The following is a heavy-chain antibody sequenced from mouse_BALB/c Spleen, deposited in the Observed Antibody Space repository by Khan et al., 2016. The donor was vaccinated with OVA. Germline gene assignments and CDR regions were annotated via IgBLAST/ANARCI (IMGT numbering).Heavy chain of an antibody. V-gene: IGHV5-6*01. CDR1: GFTFSSYS. D-gene: IGHD4-1*01. J-gene: IGHJ3*01. CDR2: ISSGGDYT. CDR3: ASHLTGSFDY. Sequence: EVELVESGGDLVKPGGSLKLSCAASGFTFSSYSMSWVRQTPDKRLEWVASISSGGDYTYFPDSVKGRFTISRDNAANALYLQMSSLRSEDTAMYFCASHLTGSFDYWGQGTLVTVSA.